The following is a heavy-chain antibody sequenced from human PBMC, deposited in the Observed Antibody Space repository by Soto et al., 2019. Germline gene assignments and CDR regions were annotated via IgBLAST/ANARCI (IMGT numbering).Heavy chain of an antibody. CDR3: ARYTYTTRYSYYGMDV. J-gene: IGHJ6*02. Sequence: GGSLRLSCTTSGFRFGDYAMCWFRQAPGKGLEWVGVVRSKAFGGTTDYAASVKGRFDISRDDSKSIAYLQMNSVTTEDTAIYFCARYTYTTRYSYYGMDVWGHGTTVTVSS. CDR2: VRSKAFGGTT. V-gene: IGHV3-49*03. CDR1: GFRFGDYA. D-gene: IGHD1-1*01.